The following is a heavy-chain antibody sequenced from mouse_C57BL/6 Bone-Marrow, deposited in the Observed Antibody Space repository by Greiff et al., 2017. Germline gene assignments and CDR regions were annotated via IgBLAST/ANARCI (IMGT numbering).Heavy chain of an antibody. CDR3: AREGLTGSFAY. CDR1: GYTFTSYW. D-gene: IGHD3-3*01. J-gene: IGHJ3*01. V-gene: IGHV1-64*01. CDR2: IHPNSGST. Sequence: QVQLKQSGAELVKPGASVKLSCKASGYTFTSYWMHWVKQRPGQGLEWIGMIHPNSGSTNYNEKFKSKATLTVDKSSSTAYMQLSSLTSEDSAVYYCAREGLTGSFAYWGQGTLVTVSA.